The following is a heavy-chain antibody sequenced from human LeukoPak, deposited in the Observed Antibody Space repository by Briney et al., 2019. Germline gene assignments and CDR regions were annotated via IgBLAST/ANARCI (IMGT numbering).Heavy chain of an antibody. CDR3: ARPNVDFWSGYSYYYYMDV. J-gene: IGHJ6*03. CDR2: IYPGDFDT. D-gene: IGHD3-3*01. CDR1: GYSFTSYW. Sequence: GESLKISCKGSGYSFTSYWIGWVRQMPGKGLEWMGIIYPGDFDTRYSPSFQGQVTISADKSISTAYLQWSSLKASDTAMYYCARPNVDFWSGYSYYYYMDVWGQGTTVTVSS. V-gene: IGHV5-51*01.